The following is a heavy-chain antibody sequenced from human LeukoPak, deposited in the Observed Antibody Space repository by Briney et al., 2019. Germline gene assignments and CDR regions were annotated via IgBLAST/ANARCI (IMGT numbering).Heavy chain of an antibody. CDR1: GGSFSGYY. Sequence: PSETLSLTCAVYGGSFSGYYWSWIRQPPGKGLEWIGEINHSGSTNYNPSLKSRVTISVDTSKNQFSLKLSSVTAADTAVYYCARSGSGPKYSSSSPYYYYGMDVWGQGTTVTVSS. D-gene: IGHD6-6*01. CDR2: INHSGST. CDR3: ARSGSGPKYSSSSPYYYYGMDV. J-gene: IGHJ6*02. V-gene: IGHV4-34*01.